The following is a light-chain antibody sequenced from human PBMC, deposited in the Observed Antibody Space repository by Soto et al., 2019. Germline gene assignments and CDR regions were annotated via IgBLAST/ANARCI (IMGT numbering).Light chain of an antibody. CDR1: QSVLYSSNNKNY. CDR3: QQYHTTPWT. V-gene: IGKV4-1*01. J-gene: IGKJ1*01. CDR2: WAS. Sequence: DIVMTQSPDSLAVSLGARATINCKSSQSVLYSSNNKNYLAWYQQKPGQPPKLVIKWASTRESGVPDRISGSGSGTDFTLTISSLQAEDLAVYYCQQYHTTPWTFGQGTKVEIK.